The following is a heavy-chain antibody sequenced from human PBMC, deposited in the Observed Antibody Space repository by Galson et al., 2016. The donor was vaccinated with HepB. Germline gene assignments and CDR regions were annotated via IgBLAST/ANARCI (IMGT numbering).Heavy chain of an antibody. CDR2: IWSDGSXN. CDR3: ARDTNIGLGTWIDY. Sequence: SLRLSCATSGXXFDTXXMHXVXQAXXKGLXWVAIIWSDGSXNYADPVQGRFNISRDNSKKSLYLQMSGLRAEDTAVYYCARDTNIGLGTWIDYWGRATLVTVSS. D-gene: IGHD1-1*01. J-gene: IGHJ4*01. V-gene: IGHV3-33*01. CDR1: GXXFDTXX.